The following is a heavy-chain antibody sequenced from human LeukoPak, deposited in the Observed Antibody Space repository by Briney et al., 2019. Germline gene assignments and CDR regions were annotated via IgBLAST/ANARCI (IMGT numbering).Heavy chain of an antibody. CDR1: GFTFSSYS. Sequence: GGSLRLSCAASGFTFSSYSMNWVRQAPGKGLEWVSSISSSSSYIYYADSVKGRFTISRDNAKNSLYLRMNSLRAEDTAVYYCARGQRYYDSSDYWGQGTLVTVSS. CDR3: ARGQRYYDSSDY. J-gene: IGHJ4*02. D-gene: IGHD3-22*01. V-gene: IGHV3-21*01. CDR2: ISSSSSYI.